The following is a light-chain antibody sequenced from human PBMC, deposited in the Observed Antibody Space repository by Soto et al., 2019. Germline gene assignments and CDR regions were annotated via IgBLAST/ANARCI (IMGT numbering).Light chain of an antibody. Sequence: ETVLMQSPGTLSLSPGERATLSCSASQTVNSSYLAWYQQRPGQAPRLLIYGASNRATGIPDRFSGSGSGTDFTFTISRLQSEDFAVYYCQQYGSSGTFGQGTKVDIK. CDR3: QQYGSSGT. J-gene: IGKJ1*01. CDR1: QTVNSSY. CDR2: GAS. V-gene: IGKV3-20*01.